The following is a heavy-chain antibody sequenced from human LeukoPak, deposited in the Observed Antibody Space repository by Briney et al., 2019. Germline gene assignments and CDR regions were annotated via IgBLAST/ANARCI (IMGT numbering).Heavy chain of an antibody. V-gene: IGHV3-23*01. CDR2: ISGSGDNT. CDR3: AKGSYYDSSGSFYFDY. Sequence: HSGGSLRLSCAASGFTFSRYWMTWVRQAPGKGLEWVSGISGSGDNTYYADSVKGRFTISRDNSKNTLYVQVNSLGTEDTAAYYCAKGSYYDSSGSFYFDYWGQGTLVTVSS. CDR1: GFTFSRYW. J-gene: IGHJ4*02. D-gene: IGHD3-22*01.